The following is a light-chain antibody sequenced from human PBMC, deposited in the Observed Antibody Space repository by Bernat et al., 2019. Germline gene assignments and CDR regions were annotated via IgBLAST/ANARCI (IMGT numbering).Light chain of an antibody. CDR3: PLYGSSPLFP. CDR1: QSVTSSY. V-gene: IGKV3-20*01. Sequence: EIVLTQSPGTLSSSPGERATLSCRASQSVTSSYLAWYQQKPGQPPMLLIYAASTRATGIPDRFSGSGSETDFTLTISRLEPEDFAVYYCPLYGSSPLFPFGAGTNVDI. J-gene: IGKJ3*01. CDR2: AAS.